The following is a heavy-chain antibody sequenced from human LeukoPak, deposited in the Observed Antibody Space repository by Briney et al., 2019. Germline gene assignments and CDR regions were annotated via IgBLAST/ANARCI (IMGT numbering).Heavy chain of an antibody. V-gene: IGHV4-39*07. CDR3: ARDPHLNWFDP. Sequence: SETLSLTCTVSGGSISSSSYYWGWIRQPPGKGLVWIGSIYYSGSTYYNPSLKSRVTISVDTSKNQFSLKLSSVTAADTAVYYCARDPHLNWFDPWGQGTLVTVSS. CDR2: IYYSGST. J-gene: IGHJ5*02. CDR1: GGSISSSSYY.